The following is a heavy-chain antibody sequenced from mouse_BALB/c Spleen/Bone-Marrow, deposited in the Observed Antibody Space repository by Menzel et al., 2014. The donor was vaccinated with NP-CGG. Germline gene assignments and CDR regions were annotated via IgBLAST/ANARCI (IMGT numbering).Heavy chain of an antibody. CDR1: GFSLTSDG. V-gene: IGHV2-2*01. CDR2: IWSGGST. CDR3: ARNGHYYAMDF. Sequence: VKLQESGPGLVQPSQSLSIPCTVSGFSLTSDGIHWVRQSPRKGLEWLGVIWSGGSTDYNEAFISRLNISKDNSKSQVFFTMNSLQADDTAIYYCARNGHYYAMDFWGQGTSVTVSS. J-gene: IGHJ4*01.